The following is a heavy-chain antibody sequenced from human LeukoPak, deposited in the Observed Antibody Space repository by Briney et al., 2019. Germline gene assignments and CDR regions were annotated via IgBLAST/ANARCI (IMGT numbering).Heavy chain of an antibody. CDR3: ASRFGGYGLYGMDV. J-gene: IGHJ6*02. V-gene: IGHV1-46*01. CDR1: VYTFTSYY. D-gene: IGHD3-10*01. Sequence: ASVNVSCKASVYTFTSYYMHWVRRAPGQGLEWMGIINPSGGSTSYAQKFQGRVTMTRDTSTSTVYMELSSLRSEDTAVYYRASRFGGYGLYGMDVWGQGTTVTVSS. CDR2: INPSGGST.